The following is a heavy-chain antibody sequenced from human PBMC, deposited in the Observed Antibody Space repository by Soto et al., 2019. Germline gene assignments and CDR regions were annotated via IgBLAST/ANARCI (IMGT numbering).Heavy chain of an antibody. CDR3: ARGDCSGGSCYSVIDY. CDR2: ISAYNGNT. J-gene: IGHJ4*02. V-gene: IGHV1-18*04. Sequence: QVQLVQSGAEVKKPGASVKVSCKASGYTFTSYGISWVRQAPGQGLEWMGWISAYNGNTNYAQKLQGRVTMTTDTSTGIAYMELRSLRSDDTAVYYCARGDCSGGSCYSVIDYWGQGTLVTVSS. CDR1: GYTFTSYG. D-gene: IGHD2-15*01.